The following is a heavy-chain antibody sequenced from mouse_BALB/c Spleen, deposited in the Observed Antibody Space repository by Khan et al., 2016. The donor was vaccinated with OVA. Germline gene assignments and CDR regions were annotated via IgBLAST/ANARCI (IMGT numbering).Heavy chain of an antibody. Sequence: QVQLQQSGPELVKPGASLKVSCKASGYTFTDYIIGWVKQSTRQGLEWIGDIFPGSDTPYYNEKFKDKATLTADKSSNTAYMQLSSLTSEDSAVYVCARGGCSWFAEWGQGTLVTVSA. J-gene: IGHJ3*01. V-gene: IGHV1-77*01. CDR1: GYTFTDYI. CDR3: ARGGCSWFAE. CDR2: IFPGSDTP.